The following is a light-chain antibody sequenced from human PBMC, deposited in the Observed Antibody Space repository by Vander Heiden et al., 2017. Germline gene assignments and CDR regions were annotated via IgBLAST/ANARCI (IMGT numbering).Light chain of an antibody. J-gene: IGKJ5*01. CDR3: QQYHDLPIT. CDR1: QDIGSS. V-gene: IGKV1-33*01. CDR2: DAS. Sequence: DIHMTKSPSSLSASEGDRVTITCQASQDIGSSLNWYQQKSGKPPKLVIFDASNLELGVPSRFSGSRSGTDFTLTITSVQPEDIATYYCQQYHDLPITFGQGTRLDNK.